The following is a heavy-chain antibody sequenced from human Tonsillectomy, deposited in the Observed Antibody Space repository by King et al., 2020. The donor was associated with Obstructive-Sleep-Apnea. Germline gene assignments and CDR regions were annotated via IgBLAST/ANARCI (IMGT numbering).Heavy chain of an antibody. V-gene: IGHV4-30-4*07. CDR3: ARDPGHYCDY. D-gene: IGHD3-10*01. Sequence: VQLQESGPGLVKPSQTLSLTCAVSGGSIRSTGYSWTWIRQPSGKGLKWIGNVHYSGSTYYHPSLRSRVTISVDTSKNQFSLKLRSVTAADTAVYYCARDPGHYCDYWGQGALVTVSS. J-gene: IGHJ4*02. CDR1: GGSIRSTGYS. CDR2: VHYSGST.